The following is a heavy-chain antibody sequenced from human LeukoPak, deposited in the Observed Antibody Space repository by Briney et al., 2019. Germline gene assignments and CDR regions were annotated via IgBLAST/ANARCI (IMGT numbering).Heavy chain of an antibody. V-gene: IGHV3-21*01. CDR1: GFTFSSYS. Sequence: GGSLRLSCAASGFTFSSYSMNWVRQAPGKGLEWVSSISSSSSYIYYADSVKGRFTISRDNAKNSLYLQMNSLRAEDTAVYYCARDRGLYYYDSSAPDAFDIWGQGTMVTVSS. D-gene: IGHD3-22*01. CDR2: ISSSSSYI. J-gene: IGHJ3*02. CDR3: ARDRGLYYYDSSAPDAFDI.